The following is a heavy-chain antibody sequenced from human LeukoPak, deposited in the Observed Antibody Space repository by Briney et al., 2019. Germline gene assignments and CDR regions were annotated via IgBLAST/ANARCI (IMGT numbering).Heavy chain of an antibody. CDR3: ARGLGITMVRGAPNY. CDR2: ISVYNGNT. J-gene: IGHJ4*02. CDR1: GYTFTSYD. Sequence: ASVKVSCKASGYTFTSYDINWVRQAPGQGLGWMGWISVYNGNTTYAQKLQGRVTMTTDTSTSTAYMELRSLRSDDTAVYYCARGLGITMVRGAPNYWGQGTLVTVSS. D-gene: IGHD3-10*01. V-gene: IGHV1-18*01.